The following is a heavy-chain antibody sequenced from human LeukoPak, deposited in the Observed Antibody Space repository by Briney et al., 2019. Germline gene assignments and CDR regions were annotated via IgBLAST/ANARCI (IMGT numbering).Heavy chain of an antibody. J-gene: IGHJ4*02. CDR3: ARALYKYFDY. CDR1: GGSFSDYY. Sequence: PSETLSLTCAVYGGSFSDYYWSWIRQPPGKGLEWIGSIYHSGSTYYNPSLKSRVTISVDTSKNQFSLKLSSVTAADTAVYYCARALYKYFDYWGQGTLVTVSS. V-gene: IGHV4-34*01. CDR2: IYHSGST. D-gene: IGHD3-10*01.